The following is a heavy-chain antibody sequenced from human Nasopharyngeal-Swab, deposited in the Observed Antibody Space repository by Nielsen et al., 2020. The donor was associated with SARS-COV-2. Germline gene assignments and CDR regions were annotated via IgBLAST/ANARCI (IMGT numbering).Heavy chain of an antibody. CDR1: GYSINSGYY. CDR2: IYHSGST. Sequence: GSLSLSCSVSGYSINSGYYWGCIRQPPGKGLEWIGSIYHSGSTYYNPSLKSRVTISVDTSKNQFSLGLTSVTAADTAVYYCARNIGHSPAPFEYWGQGTRVTVSS. J-gene: IGHJ4*02. CDR3: ARNIGHSPAPFEY. V-gene: IGHV4-38-2*01. D-gene: IGHD2/OR15-2a*01.